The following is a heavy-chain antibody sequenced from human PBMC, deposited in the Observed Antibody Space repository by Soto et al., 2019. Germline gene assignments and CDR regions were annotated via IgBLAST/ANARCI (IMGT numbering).Heavy chain of an antibody. J-gene: IGHJ4*02. D-gene: IGHD6-13*01. Sequence: PSETLSLTCTVSGGSVSSGSYYWSWIRQPPGKGLECIGYIYYSGSTNYNPSLKSRVTISVDTSKNQFSLKLSSVTAADTAVYYCARVSSSWGLVSYSDYWGQGTLVTVSS. CDR1: GGSVSSGSYY. CDR3: ARVSSSWGLVSYSDY. V-gene: IGHV4-61*01. CDR2: IYYSGST.